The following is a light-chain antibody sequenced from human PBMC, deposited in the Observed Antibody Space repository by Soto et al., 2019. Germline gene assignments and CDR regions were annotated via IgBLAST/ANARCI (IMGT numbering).Light chain of an antibody. J-gene: IGKJ2*01. CDR2: LGS. Sequence: DIVMTQSPLSLSVTPGEPASISCRSSQSLLASNGFTYLDWYLQRPGQSPQLLVYLGSNRASGVPDRFSGSGSGTDFTLKISRVEAEDVGVYYCMQTLQAPYTFGQGTKLEI. CDR3: MQTLQAPYT. CDR1: QSLLASNGFTY. V-gene: IGKV2-28*01.